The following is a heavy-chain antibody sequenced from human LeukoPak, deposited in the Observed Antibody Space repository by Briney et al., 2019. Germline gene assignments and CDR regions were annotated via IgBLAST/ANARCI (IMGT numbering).Heavy chain of an antibody. CDR2: IYYSGST. D-gene: IGHD6-6*01. CDR3: ARGSGGSSSTPIDY. V-gene: IGHV4-39*01. J-gene: IGHJ4*02. CDR1: GGSVSSSSYY. Sequence: SETLSLTCTVSGGSVSSSSYYWGWIRQPPGKGLEWIGSIYYSGSTYYNPSLKSRVTISVDTSKNQFSLKLSSVTAADTAVYYCARGSGGSSSTPIDYWGQGTLVTVSS.